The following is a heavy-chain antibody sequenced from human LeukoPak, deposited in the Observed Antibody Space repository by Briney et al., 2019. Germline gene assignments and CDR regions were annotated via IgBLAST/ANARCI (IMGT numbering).Heavy chain of an antibody. CDR3: AKYYAARSRSFDF. J-gene: IGHJ4*02. CDR1: GFTFSSYA. D-gene: IGHD3-10*01. V-gene: IGHV3-23*01. Sequence: GGSLRLSCAASGFTFSSYAMTWVRQSPGKGLEWVSVIGSGGDTYYSDSVQGRFTISRDNSKNTLYLQMNSLRADDTAVYYCAKYYAARSRSFDFWGQGTLATVSS. CDR2: IGSGGDT.